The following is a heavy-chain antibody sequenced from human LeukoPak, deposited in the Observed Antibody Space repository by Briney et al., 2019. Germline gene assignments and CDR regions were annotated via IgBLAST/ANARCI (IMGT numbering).Heavy chain of an antibody. V-gene: IGHV3-23*01. J-gene: IGHJ4*02. CDR1: GFTFSSYA. CDR3: AKRRGYSGYDFDY. Sequence: GGSLRLSCAASGFTFSSYAMSWVRQAPGKGLEWVSAISGSGGSTYYADSVKGRFTISRDNSKHTLYLQMNSLRDEDTAVYYCAKRRGYSGYDFDYWGQGTLVTVSS. D-gene: IGHD5-12*01. CDR2: ISGSGGST.